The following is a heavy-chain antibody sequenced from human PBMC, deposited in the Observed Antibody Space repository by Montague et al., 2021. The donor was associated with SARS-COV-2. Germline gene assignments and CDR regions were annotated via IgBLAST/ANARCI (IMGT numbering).Heavy chain of an antibody. V-gene: IGHV3-30-3*01. J-gene: IGHJ6*04. CDR3: ARDLVVVAATPLDV. D-gene: IGHD2-15*01. CDR2: ISYDGSNK. Sequence: SLRLSFAASGFPFSSYAMHWVRQAPGKGLEWVAVISYDGSNKYYADSVKGRFTISRDNSKNTLYLQMNSLRAEDTTVYYCARDLVVVAATPLDVWGKGTTVTVSS. CDR1: GFPFSSYA.